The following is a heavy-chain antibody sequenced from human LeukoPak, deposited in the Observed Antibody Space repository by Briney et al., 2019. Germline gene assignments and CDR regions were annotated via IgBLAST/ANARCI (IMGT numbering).Heavy chain of an antibody. D-gene: IGHD1-7*01. CDR2: IYYSGST. CDR1: GGSISSYY. Sequence: SETLSLTCTVSGGSISSYYWSWIRQPPGKGLEWIGYIYYSGSTNYNPSLKSRVTMSVDTSKNQFSLKLSSVTAADTAVYYCARGGGDSGTDGYWGQGTLVTVSS. CDR3: ARGGGDSGTDGY. J-gene: IGHJ4*02. V-gene: IGHV4-59*12.